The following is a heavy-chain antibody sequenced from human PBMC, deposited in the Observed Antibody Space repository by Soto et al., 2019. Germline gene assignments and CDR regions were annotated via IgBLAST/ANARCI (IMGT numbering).Heavy chain of an antibody. CDR1: GGSISSYY. CDR3: ARSLGTYYYDSSFDY. J-gene: IGHJ4*02. V-gene: IGHV4-59*01. D-gene: IGHD3-22*01. CDR2: IYYSGST. Sequence: SETLSLTCTVSGGSISSYYWSWIRQPPGKGLEWIGYIYYSGSTNYNPSLKSRVTISVDTSKNQFSLKLSSVTAADTAVYYCARSLGTYYYDSSFDYWGQGTLVTVSS.